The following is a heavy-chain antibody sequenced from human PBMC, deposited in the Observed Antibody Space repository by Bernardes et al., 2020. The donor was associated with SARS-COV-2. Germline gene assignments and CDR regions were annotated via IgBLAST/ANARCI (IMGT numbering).Heavy chain of an antibody. V-gene: IGHV3-30*03. Sequence: GGSLRLSCAASGFTFSKYGMNWVRQGPGKGLEWGAVISNDESNKYYADSVKGRFTISRDNSKNTLYLQMNSLRAEDTAVYYCARDSGYWTGFLDYWGQGTLVTVSS. J-gene: IGHJ4*02. D-gene: IGHD2-8*02. CDR2: ISNDESNK. CDR3: ARDSGYWTGFLDY. CDR1: GFTFSKYG.